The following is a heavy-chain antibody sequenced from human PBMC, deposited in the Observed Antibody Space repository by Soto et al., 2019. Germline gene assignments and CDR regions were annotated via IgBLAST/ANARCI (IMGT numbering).Heavy chain of an antibody. V-gene: IGHV4-34*01. Sequence: PSETLSLTCAVYGGSGGSFIGYYWSWIRQPPGKGLEWIGEINHSGSTYYNPSLKSRVTISVDTSKNQFSLKLSSVTAADTAVYYCDHYSSGRAFDIWGQGTMVTVSS. J-gene: IGHJ3*02. CDR3: DHYSSGRAFDI. CDR1: GGSGGSFIGYY. CDR2: INHSGST. D-gene: IGHD6-19*01.